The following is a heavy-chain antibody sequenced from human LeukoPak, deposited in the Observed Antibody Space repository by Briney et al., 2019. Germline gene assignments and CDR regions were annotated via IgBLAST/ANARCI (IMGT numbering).Heavy chain of an antibody. CDR3: ARDSHAAGYYDSSGYYDY. D-gene: IGHD3-22*01. J-gene: IGHJ4*02. V-gene: IGHV3-11*01. Sequence: LRLSCAASGFTFSDYYMSWIRQAPGKGLEWVSYISSSGSTIYYADSVKGRFTISRDNAKNSLYLQMNSLRAEDTAVYYCARDSHAAGYYDSSGYYDYWGQGTLVTVSS. CDR2: ISSSGSTI. CDR1: GFTFSDYY.